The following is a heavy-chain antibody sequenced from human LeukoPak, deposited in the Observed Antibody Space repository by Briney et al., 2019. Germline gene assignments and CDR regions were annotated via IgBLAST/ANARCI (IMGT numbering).Heavy chain of an antibody. CDR3: ARGASGSPNPNWFDP. CDR1: GYTFSSYG. D-gene: IGHD1-26*01. CDR2: ISAYNGNT. Sequence: ASVKVSCKASGYTFSSYGISWVRQAPGQGLEWMGWISAYNGNTNYAQKLQGRVTMTTDTSTSTAYMELRSLRSDDTAVYYCARGASGSPNPNWFDPWGQGTLVTVSS. V-gene: IGHV1-18*01. J-gene: IGHJ5*02.